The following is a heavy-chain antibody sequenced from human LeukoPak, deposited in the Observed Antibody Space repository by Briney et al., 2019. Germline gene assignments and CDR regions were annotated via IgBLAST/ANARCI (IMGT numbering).Heavy chain of an antibody. CDR1: GFTFSSYG. J-gene: IGHJ6*03. Sequence: GGSLRLSCAASGFTFSSYGMHWVRQAPGKGLEWVAVRSYDGSSKYYADSVKGRFTISRDNAKNSLYLQMNSLRAEDTAVYYCARDGQQLVGGYYYYYMDVWGKGTTVTVSS. V-gene: IGHV3-30*03. CDR3: ARDGQQLVGGYYYYYMDV. D-gene: IGHD6-6*01. CDR2: RSYDGSSK.